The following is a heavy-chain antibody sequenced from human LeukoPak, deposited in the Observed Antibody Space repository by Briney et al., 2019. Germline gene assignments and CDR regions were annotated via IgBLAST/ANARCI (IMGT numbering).Heavy chain of an antibody. CDR1: GGTFSSYA. V-gene: IGHV1-69*13. Sequence: GASVKVSCKASGGTFSSYAISWVRQAPGQGLEWMGGIIPIFGTAIYAQKFQGRVTITADESTSTAYMELSSLRSEDTAVYYCARDPHGSGSYYNEPLEYWGQGTLVTVSS. CDR3: ARDPHGSGSYYNEPLEY. J-gene: IGHJ4*02. D-gene: IGHD3-10*01. CDR2: IIPIFGTA.